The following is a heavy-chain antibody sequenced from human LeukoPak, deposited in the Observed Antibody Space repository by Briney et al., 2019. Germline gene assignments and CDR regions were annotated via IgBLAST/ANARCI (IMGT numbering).Heavy chain of an antibody. D-gene: IGHD1-26*01. CDR1: AFTISSYA. J-gene: IGHJ4*02. CDR2: ISGSGGST. V-gene: IGHV3-23*01. CDR3: AKDLLSGRNDY. Sequence: GGSLRLSCAASAFTISSYAMSWVRQAPGKGLEWASAISGSGGSTYYADSVKGRFTISRDNSKNTLYLQMNSLRADDTAVYYCAKDLLSGRNDYWGQGTLVTVSS.